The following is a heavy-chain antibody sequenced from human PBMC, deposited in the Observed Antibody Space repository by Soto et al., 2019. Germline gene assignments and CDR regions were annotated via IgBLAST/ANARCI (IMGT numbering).Heavy chain of an antibody. Sequence: QVQLQESGPGLVKPSGTLSLTCAVSGGSVTNDNWWSWVRQPPGKGLEWIGEIYHSGSTNYNPSLKSRVTISIDTSNNQFSLKLNSVTAADTAVYYCASGGGGGNYWGQGTLVTVSS. D-gene: IGHD3-16*01. CDR3: ASGGGGGNY. J-gene: IGHJ4*02. CDR2: IYHSGST. CDR1: GGSVTNDNW. V-gene: IGHV4-4*02.